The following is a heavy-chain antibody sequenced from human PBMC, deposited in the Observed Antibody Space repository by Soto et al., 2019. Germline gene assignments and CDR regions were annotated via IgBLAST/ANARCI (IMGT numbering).Heavy chain of an antibody. Sequence: EVQLVESGGGLVKPGGSLRLSCVASGFPFTNAWINWVRQVPGKGLAWVGRVKSKTDGGSPDYAAAVKGRFAVSRDDSRNIVYLQMNSLKIEDTGVYYCTTDSRTTLPEIRFDYWGHGTQVTVSS. CDR3: TTDSRTTLPEIRFDY. J-gene: IGHJ4*01. V-gene: IGHV3-15*07. CDR1: GFPFTNAW. D-gene: IGHD1-26*01. CDR2: VKSKTDGGSP.